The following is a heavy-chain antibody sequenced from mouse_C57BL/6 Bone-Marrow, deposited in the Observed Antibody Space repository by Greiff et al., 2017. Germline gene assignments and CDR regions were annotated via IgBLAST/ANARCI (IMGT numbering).Heavy chain of an antibody. CDR3: ARPDYSNYWDFDV. D-gene: IGHD2-5*01. CDR2: IYPGSGST. CDR1: GYTFTSYW. Sequence: VQLQQPGAELVKPGASVKMSCKASGYTFTSYWITWVKQRPGQGLEWIGDIYPGSGSTNYNEKFKSKATLTVDTSSSTAYMQLSSLTSEDSAVYYCARPDYSNYWDFDVWGTGTTVTVSS. V-gene: IGHV1-55*01. J-gene: IGHJ1*03.